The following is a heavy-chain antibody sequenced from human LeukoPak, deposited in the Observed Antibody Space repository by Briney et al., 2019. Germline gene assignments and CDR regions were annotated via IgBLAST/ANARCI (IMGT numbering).Heavy chain of an antibody. Sequence: GGSLRLSCAASGFTFSSYSMNWVCQAPGKGLEWVSSISSSSSYIYYADSVKGRFTISRDNAKNSLYLQMNSLRAEDTAVYYCARGVIAAAITNWFDPWGQGTLVTVSS. CDR2: ISSSSSYI. J-gene: IGHJ5*02. V-gene: IGHV3-21*01. CDR1: GFTFSSYS. D-gene: IGHD6-13*01. CDR3: ARGVIAAAITNWFDP.